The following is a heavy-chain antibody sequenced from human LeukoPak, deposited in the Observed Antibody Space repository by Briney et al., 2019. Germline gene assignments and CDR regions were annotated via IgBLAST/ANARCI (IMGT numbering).Heavy chain of an antibody. CDR1: GGTFSSYA. CDR2: IIPILGIA. J-gene: IGHJ4*02. D-gene: IGHD5-24*01. V-gene: IGHV1-69*04. Sequence: ASVKVSCKASGGTFSSYAISWVRQAPGQGLEWMGRIIPILGIANYAQKFQGRVAITTDESTSTAYMELSSLRSEDTAVYYCAGSRSVEMATTFDYWGQGTLVTVSS. CDR3: AGSRSVEMATTFDY.